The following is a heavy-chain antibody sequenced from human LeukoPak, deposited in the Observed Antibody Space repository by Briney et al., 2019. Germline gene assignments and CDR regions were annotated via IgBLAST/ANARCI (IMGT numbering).Heavy chain of an antibody. D-gene: IGHD6-13*01. CDR2: IYYRGSS. V-gene: IGHV4-59*11. J-gene: IGHJ4*02. Sequence: SETLSLTCSVSGGSIISHYWKFMRQPPCTGLDLIGYIYYRGSSNYNPSLKSRVTISVDTSNNRFSLKLTSVTAADTAVYYCARDLGSGAQQLVYWGQGTLVTVSS. CDR1: GGSIISHY. CDR3: ARDLGSGAQQLVY.